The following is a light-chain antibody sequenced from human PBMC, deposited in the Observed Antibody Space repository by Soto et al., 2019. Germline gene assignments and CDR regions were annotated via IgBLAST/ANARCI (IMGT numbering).Light chain of an antibody. V-gene: IGKV1-5*01. Sequence: DIPMTQSPSTLSASVGDRVTITCRASQSISSWLAWYQQKPGKAPKLLIYDASSLESGAPSRFSGSGSGTEFTLTISSLQPDDFATYYCQQYNSYSLTFGQGTKLEIK. CDR1: QSISSW. CDR2: DAS. J-gene: IGKJ2*01. CDR3: QQYNSYSLT.